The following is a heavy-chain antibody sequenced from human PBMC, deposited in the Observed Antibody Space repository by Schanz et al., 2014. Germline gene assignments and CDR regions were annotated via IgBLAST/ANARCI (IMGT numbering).Heavy chain of an antibody. J-gene: IGHJ6*02. CDR2: IIPFLAVS. CDR1: GGTLDTYK. D-gene: IGHD3-16*01. V-gene: IGHV1-69*02. CDR3: ARAGRGYAYPLNSYPMDV. Sequence: QDQLLQSGAAAKKPGSSVRVSCKASGGTLDTYKIAWVRQVPGQGLEWMGRIIPFLAVSNYAQDFQGRVTFTPDRATSTVHMDLRSLRSEDTGLYYCARAGRGYAYPLNSYPMDVWGQGTAVIVSS.